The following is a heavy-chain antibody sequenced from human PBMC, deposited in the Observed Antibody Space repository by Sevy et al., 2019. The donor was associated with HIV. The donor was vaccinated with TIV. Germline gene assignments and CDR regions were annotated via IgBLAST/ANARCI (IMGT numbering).Heavy chain of an antibody. J-gene: IGHJ6*02. CDR1: GFTFSSYG. Sequence: GGSLRLSCAASGFTFSSYGMHWVRQAPGKGLEWVAVISYDGSNKYDADSVKGRFTIPRDNSKNTLYLQMNSLRAEDTAVYYCAKYGVGATIYYYGMDVWGQGTTVTVSS. D-gene: IGHD1-26*01. V-gene: IGHV3-30*18. CDR2: ISYDGSNK. CDR3: AKYGVGATIYYYGMDV.